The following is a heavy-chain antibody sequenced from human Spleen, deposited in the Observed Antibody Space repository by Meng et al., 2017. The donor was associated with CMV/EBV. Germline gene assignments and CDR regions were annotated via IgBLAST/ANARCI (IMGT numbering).Heavy chain of an antibody. J-gene: IGHJ4*02. CDR3: ARGFRGLNTIDY. CDR1: GFTFSSYE. CDR2: ISSSGTTI. D-gene: IGHD1/OR15-1a*01. Sequence: GESLKISCAASGFTFSSYEMNWVRQAPGKGLEWVSYISSSGTTIKYTDSVKGRFTISRDNAKNSLFLQMNSLRVEDTAVYYCARGFRGLNTIDYWGQGTLVTVSS. V-gene: IGHV3-48*03.